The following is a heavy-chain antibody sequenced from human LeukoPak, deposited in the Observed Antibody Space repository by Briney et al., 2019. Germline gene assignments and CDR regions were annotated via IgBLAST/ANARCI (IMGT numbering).Heavy chain of an antibody. V-gene: IGHV1-69*05. CDR1: GGTFSSYA. D-gene: IGHD3-22*01. CDR2: IIPIFGTA. J-gene: IGHJ5*02. Sequence: SVKVSCKASGGTFSSYAISWVRQAPGQGLEWMGRIIPIFGTANYAQKFQGRVTITTDESTSTAYMELSSLRSEDTAVYYCARGYYYDSGGYYWSFDPWGQGTLVTVSS. CDR3: ARGYYYDSGGYYWSFDP.